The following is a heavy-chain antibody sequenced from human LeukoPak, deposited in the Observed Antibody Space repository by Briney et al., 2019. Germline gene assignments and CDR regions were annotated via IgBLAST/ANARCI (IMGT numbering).Heavy chain of an antibody. D-gene: IGHD2-2*03. Sequence: GASVKVSCKASGYTFTGYYMHWVRQAPGQGLEWMGWISAYNGNTNYAQKLQGRVTMTTDTSTSTAYMELRSLRSDDTAVYYCAREELDIVVVPAAQYYYYYGMDVWGQGTTVTVSS. CDR3: AREELDIVVVPAAQYYYYYGMDV. CDR1: GYTFTGYY. J-gene: IGHJ6*02. CDR2: ISAYNGNT. V-gene: IGHV1-18*04.